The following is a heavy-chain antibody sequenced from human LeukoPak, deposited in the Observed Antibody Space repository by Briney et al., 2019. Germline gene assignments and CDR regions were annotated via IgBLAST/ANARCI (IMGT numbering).Heavy chain of an antibody. CDR3: AKDPYDTSGYNYGPTGGVDY. D-gene: IGHD3-22*01. CDR1: GFTFNSYA. J-gene: IGHJ4*02. Sequence: PGGSLRLSCAASGFTFNSYAMSWVRQAPGKGLEWVSAITGSGGTTYYADSVKGRFTISRDNSKNTLYLQMNSLRAEDTAVYYCAKDPYDTSGYNYGPTGGVDYWGQGTLVTVSS. V-gene: IGHV3-23*01. CDR2: ITGSGGTT.